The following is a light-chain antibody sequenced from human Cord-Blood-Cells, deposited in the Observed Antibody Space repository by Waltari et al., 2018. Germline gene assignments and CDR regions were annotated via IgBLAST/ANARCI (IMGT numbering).Light chain of an antibody. CDR1: QGISSA. J-gene: IGKJ4*01. V-gene: IGKV1-13*02. Sequence: AIQLTQSPSSLSASVGDRVTITCRASQGISSALAWYKQKPGKDPKLLIYDASSLESGVPSRFSGSGSGTDFTLTISSLQPEDFATYYCQQFNSYPLTFGGGTKVEIK. CDR2: DAS. CDR3: QQFNSYPLT.